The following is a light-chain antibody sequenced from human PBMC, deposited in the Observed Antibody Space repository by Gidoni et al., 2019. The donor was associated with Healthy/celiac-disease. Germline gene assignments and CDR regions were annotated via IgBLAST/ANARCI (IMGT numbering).Light chain of an antibody. CDR3: QVWDSSSDHPWV. Sequence: SYVLTQPPSVSVAPGKTGRITCGGNNIGSKSVHWYQQKPGQAPVLVIYYDSHRPSGIPERFSGSNSGNTATLTSSRVEAGDEADYYCQVWDSSSDHPWVFGGGTKLTVL. V-gene: IGLV3-21*04. CDR2: YDS. J-gene: IGLJ3*02. CDR1: NIGSKS.